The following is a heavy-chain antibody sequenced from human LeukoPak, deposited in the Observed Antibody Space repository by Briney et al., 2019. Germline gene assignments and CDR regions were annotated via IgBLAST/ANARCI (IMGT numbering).Heavy chain of an antibody. CDR3: ARNQAARPFDY. CDR2: FDNNGRS. D-gene: IGHD6-13*01. J-gene: IGHJ4*02. Sequence: SETLSLTCTVSGGSISTYYWSWIRQPPGKGPEWIGFFDNNGRSRYNPSLKSRVTMSVDTSKNQFSLKLSSVTAADTAVYYCARNQAARPFDYWGQGTLVTVSS. V-gene: IGHV4-59*12. CDR1: GGSISTYY.